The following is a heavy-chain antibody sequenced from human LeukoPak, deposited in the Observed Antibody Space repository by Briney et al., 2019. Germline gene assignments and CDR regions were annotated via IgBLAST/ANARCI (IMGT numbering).Heavy chain of an antibody. Sequence: GGSLRLSCAASGFTFSGYWMSWGRQAPGKGLEWVANIKQDGSDKYYVDSVKGRFTISRDNAKSSLYLQMNSLRAEDTAVYYCARVLTSVTNWFDTWGQGTLVTVSS. J-gene: IGHJ5*02. D-gene: IGHD4-11*01. CDR1: GFTFSGYW. CDR2: IKQDGSDK. CDR3: ARVLTSVTNWFDT. V-gene: IGHV3-7*05.